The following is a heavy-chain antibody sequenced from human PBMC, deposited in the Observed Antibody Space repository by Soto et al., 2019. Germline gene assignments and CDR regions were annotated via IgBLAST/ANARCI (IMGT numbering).Heavy chain of an antibody. CDR2: ISGSGGST. V-gene: IGHV3-23*01. J-gene: IGHJ3*02. CDR1: GFTFGSFA. CDR3: AKDLGHYYDSSGFGGDI. D-gene: IGHD3-22*01. Sequence: EVQLLESGGGLVQPGGSLRLSCAASGFTFGSFAMSWVRQAPGKGLEWVSAISGSGGSTYYADSVKGRFTISRDNSKNTLYLQMNSLRAEDTAVYYCAKDLGHYYDSSGFGGDIWGQGTMVTVSS.